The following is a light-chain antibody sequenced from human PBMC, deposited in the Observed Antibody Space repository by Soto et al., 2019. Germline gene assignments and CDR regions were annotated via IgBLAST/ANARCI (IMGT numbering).Light chain of an antibody. Sequence: IGLTQSPGTLSLSPGERATLSCRASQSVSSSYLAWYQQRPGQAPRLLIFGASYRATGIPDRFSGSGSGTDFTLTISRLEPEDFAVYYCQHYSSSPPEFTFGPGTKVDSK. J-gene: IGKJ3*01. V-gene: IGKV3-20*01. CDR2: GAS. CDR1: QSVSSSY. CDR3: QHYSSSPPEFT.